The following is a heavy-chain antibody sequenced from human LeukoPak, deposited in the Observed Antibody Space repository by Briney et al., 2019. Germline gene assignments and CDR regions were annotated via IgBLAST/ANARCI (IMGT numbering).Heavy chain of an antibody. CDR3: ARKMNWGRAFDI. V-gene: IGHV4-4*02. Sequence: SETLSLTCVVSGGPISSNNWWSWIRQSPGKGLEWIGEIHHSGRTIYNPSLKSRVTISVDKPKSQFSLNVTSVTAADTAVYYCARKMNWGRAFDIWGQGTKVTVSS. D-gene: IGHD3-16*01. CDR2: IHHSGRT. CDR1: GGPISSNNW. J-gene: IGHJ3*02.